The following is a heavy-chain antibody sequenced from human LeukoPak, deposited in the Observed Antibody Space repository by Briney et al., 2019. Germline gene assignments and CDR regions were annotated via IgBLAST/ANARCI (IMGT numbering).Heavy chain of an antibody. J-gene: IGHJ4*02. CDR3: AREGYYGSGSPPSLYFDY. V-gene: IGHV3-30-3*01. D-gene: IGHD3-10*01. Sequence: GGSLRLSCAASGFTFRNYVIHWVRQAPGKGLEWVAVXXXXLNVKLYADSVKGRFTISRDNSRSTLYLQMNSLRPEDTAIYYCAREGYYGSGSPPSLYFDYWGQGTLVTVSS. CDR2: XXXXLNVK. CDR1: GFTFRNYV.